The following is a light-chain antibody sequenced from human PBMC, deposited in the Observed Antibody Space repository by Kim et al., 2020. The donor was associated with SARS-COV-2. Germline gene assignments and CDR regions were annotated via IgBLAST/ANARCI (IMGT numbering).Light chain of an antibody. CDR1: QDIRNY. J-gene: IGKJ5*01. Sequence: GSVGDRVTITCQASQDIRNYLNWYQQKPGEAPKVLIHDVSSLETGVSSRFSGHGSGTDFTLAISSLQPEDIATYYCQQYDFLPITFGQGTRLEIK. CDR2: DVS. V-gene: IGKV1-33*01. CDR3: QQYDFLPIT.